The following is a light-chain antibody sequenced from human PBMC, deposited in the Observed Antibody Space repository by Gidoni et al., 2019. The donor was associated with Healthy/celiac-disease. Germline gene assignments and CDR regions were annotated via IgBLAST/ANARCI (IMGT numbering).Light chain of an antibody. Sequence: DIQMTQSPSSLSASVGDRVTITCRASQSISSYLNWYQKKTGKAPKLLIYAASILQSGVPSRFSGSGSGTEFPLTISSLQPEDFATYYCQQSYSTPWTFGHGTKWKSN. CDR3: QQSYSTPWT. J-gene: IGKJ1*01. CDR1: QSISSY. CDR2: AAS. V-gene: IGKV1-39*01.